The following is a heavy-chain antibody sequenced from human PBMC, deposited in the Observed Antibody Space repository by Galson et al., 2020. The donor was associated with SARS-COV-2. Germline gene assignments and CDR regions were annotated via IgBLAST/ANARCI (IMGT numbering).Heavy chain of an antibody. Sequence: ASVKVSCKASGYTFTSYEINWVRQAAGQGLEWMGWMNHNSGKTDYAQKFQGRVTMTRTTSISTAYMELSSLKSDDTAVYYCARSFDDYVTWRDTWGQGTLVTVSS. J-gene: IGHJ5*02. CDR3: ARSFDDYVTWRDT. D-gene: IGHD4-17*01. V-gene: IGHV1-8*01. CDR2: MNHNSGKT. CDR1: GYTFTSYE.